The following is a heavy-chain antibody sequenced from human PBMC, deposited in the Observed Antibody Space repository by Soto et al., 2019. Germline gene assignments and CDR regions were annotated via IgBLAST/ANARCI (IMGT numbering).Heavy chain of an antibody. CDR3: AREGCTNGVCPRAFDY. D-gene: IGHD2-8*01. Sequence: QVQLVESGGGVVQPGRSLRLSCAASGFTFSSYAMHWVGQAPGKGLEWVAVISYDGSNKYYADSVKGRFTISRDNSKNTLYLQMNSLRAEDTAVYYCAREGCTNGVCPRAFDYWGQGTLVTVSS. V-gene: IGHV3-30-3*01. J-gene: IGHJ4*02. CDR1: GFTFSSYA. CDR2: ISYDGSNK.